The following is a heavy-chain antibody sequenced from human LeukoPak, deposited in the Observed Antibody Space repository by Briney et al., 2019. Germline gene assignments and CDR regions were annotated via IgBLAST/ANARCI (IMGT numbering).Heavy chain of an antibody. CDR2: IFHTGTA. CDR3: ARFRYYDSSGPVD. D-gene: IGHD3-22*01. Sequence: PSETLSLTCTVSGGSISTYYWSWIRQPPGKGLECLGFIFHTGTANYNPSLNSRVTISVDTSKNQFSLKLSSVTAADTAVYYCARFRYYDSSGPVDWGQGTLVTVSS. CDR1: GGSISTYY. J-gene: IGHJ4*02. V-gene: IGHV4-59*12.